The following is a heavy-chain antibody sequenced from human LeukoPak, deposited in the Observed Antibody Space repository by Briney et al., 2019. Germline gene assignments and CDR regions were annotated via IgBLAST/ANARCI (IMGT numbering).Heavy chain of an antibody. Sequence: PSETLSLTCTVSGGSISSGGYYWRWIRQHPGKGLEWIGYIYYSGSTYYNPSLKSRVTISVDTSKNQFSLKLSSVTAADTAVYYCARYCSSTSCRGLDYWGQGTLVTVSS. CDR3: ARYCSSTSCRGLDY. J-gene: IGHJ4*02. D-gene: IGHD2-2*01. CDR2: IYYSGST. V-gene: IGHV4-31*03. CDR1: GGSISSGGYY.